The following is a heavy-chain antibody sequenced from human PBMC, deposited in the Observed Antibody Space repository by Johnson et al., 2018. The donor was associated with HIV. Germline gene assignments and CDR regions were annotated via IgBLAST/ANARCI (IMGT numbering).Heavy chain of an antibody. CDR3: AKERQLVRAFDI. Sequence: VQLVESGGGLVQPGGSLRLSCVASGFTFSRYWMSWVRQAPGKGLEWVANIKQDGSEKYYVDSVKGRFTISRDNAKNSLYLQMNSLRAEDTAMYYCAKERQLVRAFDIWGQGTMVTVSS. D-gene: IGHD6-6*01. CDR2: IKQDGSEK. V-gene: IGHV3-7*01. J-gene: IGHJ3*02. CDR1: GFTFSRYW.